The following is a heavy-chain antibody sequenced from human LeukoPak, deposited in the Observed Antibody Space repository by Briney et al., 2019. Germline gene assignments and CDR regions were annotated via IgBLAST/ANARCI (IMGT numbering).Heavy chain of an antibody. J-gene: IGHJ4*02. V-gene: IGHV5-51*01. Sequence: GESLKISCKVSGYDFASYWIAWVRQMPGKGLEWMGIIYPGDSDTRYSPSFQGQVAISADKSIGTAYLQWSSLKASDTAIYYCARGTVAATYGTFDYWGQGTLSPSPQ. CDR1: GYDFASYW. D-gene: IGHD6-19*01. CDR2: IYPGDSDT. CDR3: ARGTVAATYGTFDY.